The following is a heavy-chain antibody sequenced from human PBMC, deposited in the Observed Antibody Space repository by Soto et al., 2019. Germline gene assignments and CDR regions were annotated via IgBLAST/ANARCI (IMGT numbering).Heavy chain of an antibody. J-gene: IGHJ6*02. CDR3: ARDRGYSYGSYYYYYGMDV. CDR1: GYTFTGYY. CDR2: INPNSGGT. V-gene: IGHV1-2*04. D-gene: IGHD5-18*01. Sequence: ASVKVSCKASGYTFTGYYMHWVRQAPGQGLEWMGWINPNSGGTNYAQKFQGWVTMTRDTSISTAYMELSRLRSDDTAVYYCARDRGYSYGSYYYYYGMDVWGQGTTVTVS.